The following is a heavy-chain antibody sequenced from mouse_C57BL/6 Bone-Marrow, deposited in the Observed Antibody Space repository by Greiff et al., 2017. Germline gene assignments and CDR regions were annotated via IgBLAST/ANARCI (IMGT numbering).Heavy chain of an antibody. CDR1: GYTFTSYW. V-gene: IGHV1-50*01. Sequence: QVQLQQPGAELVKPGASVKLSCKASGYTFTSYWMQWVKQRPGQGLEWIGEIDPSDSYTNYNQKFKGKATLTVDTSSRTAYMQLSSLTSEDSAVYYCARDYGNRAYWGQGTLVTVSA. CDR3: ARDYGNRAY. J-gene: IGHJ3*01. D-gene: IGHD2-1*01. CDR2: IDPSDSYT.